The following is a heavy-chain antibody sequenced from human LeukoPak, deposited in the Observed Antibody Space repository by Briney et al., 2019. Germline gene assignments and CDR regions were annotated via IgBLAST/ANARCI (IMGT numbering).Heavy chain of an antibody. J-gene: IGHJ6*04. CDR1: GFSLSSYW. V-gene: IGHV3-74*01. Sequence: GGSLRLSCAASGFSLSSYWMHWVRQAPGKGPVWVSRINSDGSSTTYADSVKGRFTISRDNAKNTLNLQMNSLRAEDTAVYYCARELDYFYGMDVWGKGTTVTVSS. CDR2: INSDGSST. CDR3: ARELDYFYGMDV.